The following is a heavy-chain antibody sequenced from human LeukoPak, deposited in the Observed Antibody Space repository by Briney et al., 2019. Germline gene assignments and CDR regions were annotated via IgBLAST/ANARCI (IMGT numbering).Heavy chain of an antibody. V-gene: IGHV3-7*01. CDR1: GFTFSIYW. Sequence: GGSLRLSCAGSGFTFSIYWMTCVREAPGKGLEWGANVNQDERENHYVNSVKGRFTISRDNDKSSLYLRMDSLRVEDTAVYDCARDRDYHDERTYYSYDAFDIWGRGTTVTVSS. J-gene: IGHJ3*02. D-gene: IGHD3-10*01. CDR3: ARDRDYHDERTYYSYDAFDI. CDR2: VNQDEREN.